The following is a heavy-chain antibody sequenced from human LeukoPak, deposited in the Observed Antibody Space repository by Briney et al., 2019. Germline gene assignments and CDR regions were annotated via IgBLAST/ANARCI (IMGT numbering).Heavy chain of an antibody. J-gene: IGHJ6*02. V-gene: IGHV5-51*01. Sequence: GESLKISCKGSGYSFTSYWIGWVRQMPGKGLEWMGIIYPGDSDTRYSPSFQGQVTISVDKSISTAYLQWSSLKASDTAMYYCARQPAHRYYYYGMDVWGQGTTVTVSS. CDR3: ARQPAHRYYYYGMDV. CDR2: IYPGDSDT. D-gene: IGHD2-2*01. CDR1: GYSFTSYW.